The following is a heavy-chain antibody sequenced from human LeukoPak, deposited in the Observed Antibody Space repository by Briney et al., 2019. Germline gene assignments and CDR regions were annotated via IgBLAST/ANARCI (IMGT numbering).Heavy chain of an antibody. J-gene: IGHJ5*02. CDR2: IYTSGST. V-gene: IGHV4-4*07. Sequence: SETLSLTCTVPGGSLSSYYWSWIRQPAGKGLEWIGRIYTSGSTNYNPSLKSRVTMSVDTSKNQFSLELSSVTAADTAVYYCAIDRSLAGSGQLPFDPWGQGTLVTVSS. CDR1: GGSLSSYY. D-gene: IGHD2-15*01. CDR3: AIDRSLAGSGQLPFDP.